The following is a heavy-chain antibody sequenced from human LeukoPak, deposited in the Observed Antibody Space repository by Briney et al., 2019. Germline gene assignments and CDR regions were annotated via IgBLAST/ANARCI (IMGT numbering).Heavy chain of an antibody. V-gene: IGHV4-59*01. CDR3: ARDLGVMVRAFDI. D-gene: IGHD5-18*01. CDR2: IYYSGST. Sequence: SETLSLTCTVSGGSISSYYWSWIRHPPGKRLEWIGYIYYSGSTSYNPSLKSRVTISVDTSKNQISLKLSSVTAADTAVYYCARDLGVMVRAFDIWGQGTMVIVSS. CDR1: GGSISSYY. J-gene: IGHJ3*02.